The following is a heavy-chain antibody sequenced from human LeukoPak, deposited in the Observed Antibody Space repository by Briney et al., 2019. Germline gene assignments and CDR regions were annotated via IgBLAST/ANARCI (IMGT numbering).Heavy chain of an antibody. Sequence: PGGSLRLSCAASGFTFSSYGMHWVRQAPGKGLEWVAVIWYDGSNKYYADSVKGRFTISRDNSKNTLYLQMNSLRAEDTAVYYCAGGRMVRGFIIKYYYYGMDVWGQGTTVTVSS. D-gene: IGHD3-10*01. CDR3: AGGRMVRGFIIKYYYYGMDV. V-gene: IGHV3-33*01. J-gene: IGHJ6*02. CDR2: IWYDGSNK. CDR1: GFTFSSYG.